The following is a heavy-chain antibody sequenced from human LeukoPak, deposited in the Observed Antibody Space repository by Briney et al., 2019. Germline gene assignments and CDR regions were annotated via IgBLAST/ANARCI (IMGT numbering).Heavy chain of an antibody. CDR3: ARDPGRGGNSGEPDY. CDR2: ISSSGSTI. D-gene: IGHD4-23*01. CDR1: GFTFSDYY. Sequence: GGSLRLSCAASGFTFSDYYMSWIRQAPGKGLEWVSYISSSGSTIYYADSVKGRFTISRDNAKNSLYLQMNSLRDEDTPVYYCARDPGRGGNSGEPDYGGQGTLVTVSS. V-gene: IGHV3-11*01. J-gene: IGHJ4*02.